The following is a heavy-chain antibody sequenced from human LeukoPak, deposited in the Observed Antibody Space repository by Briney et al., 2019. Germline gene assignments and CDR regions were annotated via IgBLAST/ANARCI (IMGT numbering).Heavy chain of an antibody. J-gene: IGHJ1*01. Sequence: GGSLRLSCAASGFTFINAWMSWVRQAPGKGLEWVGGIKSKIDGGTTDYAAPVKGRFTISRDDLKDTLHLQMDSLKTEDTAVYYCSTLRGSSSQYFQHWGQGTLVTVSS. D-gene: IGHD6-13*01. V-gene: IGHV3-15*01. CDR1: GFTFINAW. CDR2: IKSKIDGGTT. CDR3: STLRGSSSQYFQH.